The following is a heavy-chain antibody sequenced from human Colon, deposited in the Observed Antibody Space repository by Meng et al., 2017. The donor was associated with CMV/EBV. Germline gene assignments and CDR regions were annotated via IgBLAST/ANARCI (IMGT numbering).Heavy chain of an antibody. D-gene: IGHD6-6*01. CDR3: ARSNSSKTDYWG. CDR1: GFNFSKSG. Sequence: GESLKIPCAACGFNFSKSGMQWVRQTPGKGLQWVVVISDDVIITHYAEAVKGRFTIIRDNAKNTLYLEMNSLRADDTAVYYCARSNSSKTDYWGWGQGTLVTVSS. J-gene: IGHJ4*02. V-gene: IGHV3-30*03. CDR2: ISDDVIIT.